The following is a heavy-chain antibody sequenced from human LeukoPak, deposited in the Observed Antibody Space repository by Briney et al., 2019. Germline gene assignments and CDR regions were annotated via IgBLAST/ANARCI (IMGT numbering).Heavy chain of an antibody. CDR2: INPKSDGT. Sequence: ASVKVSCKASGYTFTGYYMHWVRQAPGQGLEWMGWINPKSDGTKYAQNFQGRVTMTWDTSISTAYMEASRLTSDDTAMFYCARDPPGTTAFDLWGQGTMVTVSS. CDR1: GYTFTGYY. D-gene: IGHD1-1*01. V-gene: IGHV1-2*02. J-gene: IGHJ3*01. CDR3: ARDPPGTTAFDL.